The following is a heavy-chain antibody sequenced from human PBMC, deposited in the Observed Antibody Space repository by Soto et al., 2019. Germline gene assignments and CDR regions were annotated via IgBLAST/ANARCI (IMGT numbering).Heavy chain of an antibody. CDR1: GASISNAY. D-gene: IGHD5-12*01. Sequence: QVQLQESGPGLVKPSETLSLTCTVSGASISNAYWSWIRQAAGKRLEWIGRIHSSGTFNYNPSLKSRGSISRDTSKNQISLKLSSVTAADTAVYYCARDKIVSKGYGMDVWGQGTTVTVSS. CDR2: IHSSGTF. CDR3: ARDKIVSKGYGMDV. J-gene: IGHJ6*02. V-gene: IGHV4-4*07.